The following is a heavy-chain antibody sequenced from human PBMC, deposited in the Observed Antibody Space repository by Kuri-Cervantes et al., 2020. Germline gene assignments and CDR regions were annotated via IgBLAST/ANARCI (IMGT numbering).Heavy chain of an antibody. J-gene: IGHJ4*02. CDR3: AKAHSSTRPLDI. CDR1: GGSISSGNYY. Sequence: SETLSLTCTVSGGSISSGNYYWTWIRQPPGKGLEWIGYIYYSGSTNYNPSLKSRVTISVDTSKNQFPLKLSSVTAADTVVYYCAKAHSSTRPLDIWGQGTLVTVSS. CDR2: IYYSGST. D-gene: IGHD6-13*01. V-gene: IGHV4-61*01.